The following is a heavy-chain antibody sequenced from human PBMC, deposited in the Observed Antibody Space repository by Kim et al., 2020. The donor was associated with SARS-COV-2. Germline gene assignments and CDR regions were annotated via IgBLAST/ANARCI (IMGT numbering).Heavy chain of an antibody. V-gene: IGHV3-30*18. Sequence: GGSLRLSCAASGFTFSSYGMHWVRQAPGKGLEWVAVISYDGSNKYYADSVKDRFTISRDNSKNTLYLQMNSLRAEDTAVYYCAKEEIAAAGFSAGGYSDYWGQGTLVTVSS. CDR3: AKEEIAAAGFSAGGYSDY. CDR1: GFTFSSYG. D-gene: IGHD6-13*01. CDR2: ISYDGSNK. J-gene: IGHJ4*02.